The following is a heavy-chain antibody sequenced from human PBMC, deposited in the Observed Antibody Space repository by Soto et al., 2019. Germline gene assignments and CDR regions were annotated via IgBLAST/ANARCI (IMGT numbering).Heavy chain of an antibody. Sequence: SVKVSCKASGGTFSSYAVSWVRQAPGQGLEWMGGIIPIFGTANYAQKFQGRVTITADESTSTAYMELSSLRSEDTAVYYCARWSRGYCSSTSCYTRNWFDPWGQGTLVTVSS. D-gene: IGHD2-2*02. V-gene: IGHV1-69*13. CDR3: ARWSRGYCSSTSCYTRNWFDP. CDR2: IIPIFGTA. J-gene: IGHJ5*02. CDR1: GGTFSSYA.